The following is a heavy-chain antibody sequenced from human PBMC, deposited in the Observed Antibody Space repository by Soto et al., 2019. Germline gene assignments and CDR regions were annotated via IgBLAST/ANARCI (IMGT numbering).Heavy chain of an antibody. CDR3: ARDPHYYDSSGYSPPFDY. D-gene: IGHD3-22*01. Sequence: GASVKVSCKASGYTFTSYAMHWVRQAPGQRLEWMGWVNAGNGNTKYSQKFQGRVTITRDTSASTAYMELSSLRSEDTAVYYCARDPHYYDSSGYSPPFDYWGQGTLVTVSS. V-gene: IGHV1-3*01. CDR2: VNAGNGNT. CDR1: GYTFTSYA. J-gene: IGHJ4*02.